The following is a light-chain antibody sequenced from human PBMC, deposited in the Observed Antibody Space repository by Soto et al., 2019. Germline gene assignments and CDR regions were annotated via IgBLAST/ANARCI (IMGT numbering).Light chain of an antibody. V-gene: IGKV3-20*01. J-gene: IGKJ2*01. CDR2: AAS. CDR1: QSVSSTH. CDR3: QQYDSSPYT. Sequence: EIVLTQSPATLSLSPGERATLSCRASQSVSSTHLSWYQQKRGQAPRLLIYAASSRETGIPDTFSGSGSGTDFTLTISRLEPEDFAVYYCQQYDSSPYTFGQGTKLEIK.